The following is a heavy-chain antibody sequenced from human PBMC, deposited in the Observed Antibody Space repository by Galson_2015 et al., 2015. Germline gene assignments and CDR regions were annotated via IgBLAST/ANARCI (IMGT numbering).Heavy chain of an antibody. CDR2: IYYSGNT. J-gene: IGHJ4*02. D-gene: IGHD3-16*01. CDR3: ARSGGSSADNYFDY. Sequence: ETLSLTCTVSGGSISGSSYYWGWIRQPPGKGLEWIGSIYYSGNTYYNPSLKSRVTISLDTSRNQFSLRLNSVTAADTAVYYCARSGGSSADNYFDYWGQGTLVTVSS. CDR1: GGSISGSSYY. V-gene: IGHV4-39*01.